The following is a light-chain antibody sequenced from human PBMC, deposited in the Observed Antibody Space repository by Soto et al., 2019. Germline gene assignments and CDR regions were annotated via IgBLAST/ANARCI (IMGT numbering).Light chain of an antibody. V-gene: IGLV1-40*01. Sequence: QSVLTQPPSVSGAPGQRVTMSCTGSSTNIGEGYDVHWYQQLPGTAPKLLIYGNNNRPSGVPDRFSGSQSGTSASLAITGLQAEDEADYYCLSYDSSLSGYVFGTATKLTVL. J-gene: IGLJ1*01. CDR3: LSYDSSLSGYV. CDR1: STNIGEGYD. CDR2: GNN.